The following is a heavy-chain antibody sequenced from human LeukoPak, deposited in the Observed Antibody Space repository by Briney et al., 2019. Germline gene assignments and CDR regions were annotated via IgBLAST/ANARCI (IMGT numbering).Heavy chain of an antibody. CDR2: ISGSGGST. V-gene: IGHV3-23*01. Sequence: PGGSLRLSCAASGFTFSSYAMSWVRQAPGKGLEWVSAISGSGGSTYYADSVKGRFTISRDNSKNTLYLQMNSLRADDTAVYYCAKDRVRDGYNSGDFEYWGQGTLVTVSS. J-gene: IGHJ4*02. CDR1: GFTFSSYA. CDR3: AKDRVRDGYNSGDFEY. D-gene: IGHD5-24*01.